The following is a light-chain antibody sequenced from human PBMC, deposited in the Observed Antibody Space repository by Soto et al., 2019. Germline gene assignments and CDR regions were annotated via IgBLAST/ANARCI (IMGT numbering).Light chain of an antibody. CDR2: EVS. CDR1: SSDVGSYNL. Sequence: QAVLAQPASVSASPGQSITISCTGTSSDVGSYNLVSWYQQHPGKAPKLMIYEVSKRPSGVSNRFSGSKSGNTASLTISGLQAEDEADYYCCSYAGSSPYVFGTGTKVTVL. J-gene: IGLJ1*01. V-gene: IGLV2-23*02. CDR3: CSYAGSSPYV.